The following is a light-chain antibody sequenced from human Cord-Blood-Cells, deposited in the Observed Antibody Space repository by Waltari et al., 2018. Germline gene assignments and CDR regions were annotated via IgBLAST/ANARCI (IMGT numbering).Light chain of an antibody. CDR1: SSDVCGHHY. CDR2: DVS. Sequence: QSALTQPASVSGSPGPSLTISCTGTSSDVCGHHYVPWYQQHPGKAPKLMIYDVSKRPSGVSNRFSGSKSGNTASLTISGLQAEDEADYYCSSYTSSSTSVFGGGTKLTVL. V-gene: IGLV2-14*01. J-gene: IGLJ2*01. CDR3: SSYTSSSTSV.